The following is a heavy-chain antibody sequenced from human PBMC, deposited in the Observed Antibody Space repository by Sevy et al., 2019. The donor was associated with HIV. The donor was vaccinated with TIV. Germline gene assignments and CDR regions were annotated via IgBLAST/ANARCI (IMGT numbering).Heavy chain of an antibody. Sequence: KVSCKASGGTFSNYALSWVRQAPGQGLEWMGGIIPIFGTTNFEQTFQGRVTITADESTSTAYMELSSLRSADTAVYYCARTPLVRIPGATDLYFDNWGQGTLVTVSS. CDR2: IIPIFGTT. CDR1: GGTFSNYA. J-gene: IGHJ4*02. D-gene: IGHD2-2*01. CDR3: ARTPLVRIPGATDLYFDN. V-gene: IGHV1-69*01.